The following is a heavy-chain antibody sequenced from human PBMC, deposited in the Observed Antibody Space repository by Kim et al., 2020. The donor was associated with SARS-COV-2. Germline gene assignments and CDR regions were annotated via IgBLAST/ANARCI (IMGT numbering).Heavy chain of an antibody. D-gene: IGHD4-17*01. J-gene: IGHJ4*02. V-gene: IGHV3-23*01. CDR3: ANKPAYGGNPSVGY. Sequence: ADSVKSRFTISRDNTKNTLYLQMNSLRAEDTAVYYCANKPAYGGNPSVGYWGQGTLVTVSS.